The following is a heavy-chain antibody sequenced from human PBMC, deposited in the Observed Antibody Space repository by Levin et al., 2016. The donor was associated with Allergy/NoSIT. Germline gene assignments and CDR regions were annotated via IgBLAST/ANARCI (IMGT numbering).Heavy chain of an antibody. D-gene: IGHD3-3*01. Sequence: WIRQPPGKGLEWIGEIYHSGSTNYNPSLKSRVTISVDKSKNQFSLKLSSVTAADTAVYYCARVEVELRFLEWLSTGYYYYGMDVWGQGTTVTVSS. CDR3: ARVEVELRFLEWLSTGYYYYGMDV. V-gene: IGHV4-4*02. CDR2: IYHSGST. J-gene: IGHJ6*02.